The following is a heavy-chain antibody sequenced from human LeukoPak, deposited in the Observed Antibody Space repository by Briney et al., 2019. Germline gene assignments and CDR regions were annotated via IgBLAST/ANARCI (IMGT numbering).Heavy chain of an antibody. CDR2: IYTSGST. V-gene: IGHV4-4*07. CDR3: ARDGDSSGWYNWFDP. J-gene: IGHJ5*02. D-gene: IGHD6-19*01. CDR1: GGSISSYY. Sequence: PSETLSLTCTVSGGSISSYYWSWIRQPAGKGLEWIGRIYTSGSTNYNPSLKSRVTISVDKSKNQFPLKLSSVTAADTAVYYCARDGDSSGWYNWFDPWGQGTLVTVSS.